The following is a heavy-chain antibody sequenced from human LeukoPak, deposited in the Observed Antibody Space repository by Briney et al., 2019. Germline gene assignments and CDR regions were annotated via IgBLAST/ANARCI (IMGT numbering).Heavy chain of an antibody. CDR2: ISGSGANR. CDR1: GLRFSDQY. CDR3: ATLHFYAMGV. Sequence: PGGSLRLSCAASGLRFSDQYMIWIRQTPGKGLEWVSFISGSGANRFYAGSMKGRFTISKDNTKNSLYLQMNSLRAEDTAIYYCATLHFYAMGVWGQGTTVTVSS. V-gene: IGHV3-11*01. J-gene: IGHJ6*02.